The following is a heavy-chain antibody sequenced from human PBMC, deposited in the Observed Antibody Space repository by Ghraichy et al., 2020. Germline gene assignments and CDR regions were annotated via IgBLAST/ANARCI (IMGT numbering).Heavy chain of an antibody. CDR3: AKDGPLYYEFWSGLSGTDY. V-gene: IGHV3-23*01. CDR2: ISGSGGST. J-gene: IGHJ4*02. Sequence: GGSLRLSCAASGFTFSSYAMSWVRQAPGKGLEWVSAISGSGGSTYYADSVKGRFTISRDNSKNTLYLQMNSLRAEDTAVYYCAKDGPLYYEFWSGLSGTDYWGQGTLVTVSS. D-gene: IGHD3-3*01. CDR1: GFTFSSYA.